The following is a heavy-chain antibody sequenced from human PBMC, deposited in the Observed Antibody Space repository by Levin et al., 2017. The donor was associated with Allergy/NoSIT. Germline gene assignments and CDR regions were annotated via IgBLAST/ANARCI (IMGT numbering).Heavy chain of an antibody. V-gene: IGHV1-18*01. CDR1: GYTFTSYG. J-gene: IGHJ6*02. D-gene: IGHD1/OR15-1a*01. CDR3: ARDTYNWNKYGMDV. Sequence: GESLKISCKASGYTFTSYGISWVRQAPGQGLEWMGWISAYNGNTNYAQKLQGRVTMTTDTSTSTAYMELRSLRSDDTAVYYCARDTYNWNKYGMDVWGQGTTVTVSS. CDR2: ISAYNGNT.